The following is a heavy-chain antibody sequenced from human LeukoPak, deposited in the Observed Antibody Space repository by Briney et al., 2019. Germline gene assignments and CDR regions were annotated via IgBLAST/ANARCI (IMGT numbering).Heavy chain of an antibody. V-gene: IGHV4-34*01. D-gene: IGHD4-17*01. Sequence: PSETLSLTCTVSGGSFSGYYWSWIRQPPGKGLEWIGEINYSGSTNYNPSLKSRVTISVDTSKNQFSLKLSSVTAADTAVYYCARRPTTVTTGYYYYYMDVWGKGTTVTVSS. CDR3: ARRPTTVTTGYYYYYMDV. CDR1: GGSFSGYY. CDR2: INYSGST. J-gene: IGHJ6*03.